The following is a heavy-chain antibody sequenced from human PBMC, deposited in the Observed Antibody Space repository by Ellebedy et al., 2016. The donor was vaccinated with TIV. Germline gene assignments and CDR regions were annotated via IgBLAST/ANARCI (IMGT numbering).Heavy chain of an antibody. CDR1: GYTFTSYG. D-gene: IGHD1-1*01. V-gene: IGHV1-18*01. J-gene: IGHJ6*02. Sequence: AASVKVSCKASGYTFTSYGISWVRQAPGQGLEWMGWISAYNGNTNYAQKLQGRVTMTTDTSTSTAYMELRSLRSDDTAVYYCARKELEPTQDYGMDVWGQGTTVTVSS. CDR2: ISAYNGNT. CDR3: ARKELEPTQDYGMDV.